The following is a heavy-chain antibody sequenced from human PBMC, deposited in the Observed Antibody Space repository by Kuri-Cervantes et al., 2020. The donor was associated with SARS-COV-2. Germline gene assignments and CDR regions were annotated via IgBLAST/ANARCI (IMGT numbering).Heavy chain of an antibody. J-gene: IGHJ5*02. CDR2: ISGSGGST. D-gene: IGHD2-15*01. V-gene: IGHV3-23*01. Sequence: GGSLRLSCAASGFTFSSYAMSWVRQAPGKGLKWVSAISGSGGSTYYADSVKGRFTISRDNSKNTLYLQMNSLRAEDTAVYYCAKDRAEGYCSGGSCYPAGLFDPWGQGTLVTVSS. CDR3: AKDRAEGYCSGGSCYPAGLFDP. CDR1: GFTFSSYA.